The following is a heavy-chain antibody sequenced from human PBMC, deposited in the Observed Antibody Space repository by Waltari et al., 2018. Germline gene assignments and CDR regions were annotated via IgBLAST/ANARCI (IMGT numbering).Heavy chain of an antibody. J-gene: IGHJ4*02. CDR3: VTWGDLGNS. V-gene: IGHV3-7*01. D-gene: IGHD7-27*01. Sequence: EVQLVESGGGLVQPGGSLRLSCAGSGFSFNNYWMSWLRQAPGKGLEWVAHIKQDGSEIYYVDSVKGRFSISRDNAKKSLYLQMNSLRGDDTAVFYCVTWGDLGNSWGQGTLVTVSA. CDR1: GFSFNNYW. CDR2: IKQDGSEI.